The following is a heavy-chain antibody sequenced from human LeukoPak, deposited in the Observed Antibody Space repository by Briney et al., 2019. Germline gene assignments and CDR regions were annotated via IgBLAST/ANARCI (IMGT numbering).Heavy chain of an antibody. CDR2: INHSGST. CDR3: AMNNWGLDY. D-gene: IGHD7-27*01. Sequence: SETLSLTCAVYGGSFSGYYWSWIRQPPGKGLEWIGEINHSGSTDYNPSLKSRVTISVDTSKSQFSLKLSSVTAADTAVYYCAMNNWGLDYWGQGTLVTVSS. V-gene: IGHV4-34*01. CDR1: GGSFSGYY. J-gene: IGHJ4*02.